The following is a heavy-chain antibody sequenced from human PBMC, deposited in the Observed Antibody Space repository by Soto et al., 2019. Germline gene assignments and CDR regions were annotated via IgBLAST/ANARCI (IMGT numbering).Heavy chain of an antibody. V-gene: IGHV3-23*01. CDR1: GFTFSSYA. J-gene: IGHJ6*03. CDR2: ISGSGGST. D-gene: IGHD6-6*01. CDR3: AKFSSGYYYYYMDV. Sequence: EVQLLESGGGLVQPGGSLRLSCAASGFTFSSYAMSWVRQAPGKGLAWVSAISGSGGSTYYADSVKGRFTISRDNSKNTLSLQMNSLRAEDTAVYYCAKFSSGYYYYYMDVWGKGTTVTVSS.